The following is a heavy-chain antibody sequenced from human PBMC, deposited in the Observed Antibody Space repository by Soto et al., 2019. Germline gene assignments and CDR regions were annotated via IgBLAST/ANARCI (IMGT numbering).Heavy chain of an antibody. D-gene: IGHD2-2*01. J-gene: IGHJ5*02. CDR3: AREGYCSSPNCPFDP. V-gene: IGHV3-74*01. CDR2: ISNDASNT. CDR1: GFTLSTYW. Sequence: GGSLRLSCAASGFTLSTYWMHWVRQAPGKGLVWVSRISNDASNTNYADSVKGRLTISRDSAKNTVYLQMNSLRAEDTAVYYCAREGYCSSPNCPFDPWGQGTLVTVSS.